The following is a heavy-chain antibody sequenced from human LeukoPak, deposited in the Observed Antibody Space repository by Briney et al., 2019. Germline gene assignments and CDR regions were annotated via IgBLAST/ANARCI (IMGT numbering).Heavy chain of an antibody. J-gene: IGHJ4*02. Sequence: KPSETLSLTCTVSGGSISSSSYYWGWIRQPPGKGLEWIGSIYYSGSTYYNPSLKSRVTISVDTSKNQFSLKLSSVTAADTAVYYCAFPSQGGWPYYFDYWGQGTLVTVSS. CDR2: IYYSGST. V-gene: IGHV4-39*01. D-gene: IGHD6-19*01. CDR3: AFPSQGGWPYYFDY. CDR1: GGSISSSSYY.